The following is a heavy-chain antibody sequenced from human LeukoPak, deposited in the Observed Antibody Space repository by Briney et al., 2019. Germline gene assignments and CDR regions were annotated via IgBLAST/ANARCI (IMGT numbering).Heavy chain of an antibody. Sequence: GRSLRLSCAASGFTFSSYGMHWVRQAPGKGLEWVAVIWYDGSNKYYADSVKGRFTISRDNSKNTLYLQMNSLRAEDTAVYYCARALWFGELLPDYWGQGTLVTVSS. CDR2: IWYDGSNK. CDR1: GFTFSSYG. D-gene: IGHD3-10*01. V-gene: IGHV3-33*08. CDR3: ARALWFGELLPDY. J-gene: IGHJ4*02.